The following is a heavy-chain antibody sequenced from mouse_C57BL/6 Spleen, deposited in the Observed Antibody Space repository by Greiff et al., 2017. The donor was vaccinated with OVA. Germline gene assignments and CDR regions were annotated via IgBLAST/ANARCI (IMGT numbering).Heavy chain of an antibody. J-gene: IGHJ4*01. Sequence: EVKLVESEGGLVQPGSSMKLSCTASGFTFSDYYMAWVRQVPEKGLEWVANINYDGSSTYYLDSLKSRFLISRDNAKNILYLQMSSLKSEDTATYYWAREGYYGSSHLYAMDYWGQGTSVTVSS. CDR3: AREGYYGSSHLYAMDY. CDR2: INYDGSST. D-gene: IGHD1-1*01. V-gene: IGHV5-16*01. CDR1: GFTFSDYY.